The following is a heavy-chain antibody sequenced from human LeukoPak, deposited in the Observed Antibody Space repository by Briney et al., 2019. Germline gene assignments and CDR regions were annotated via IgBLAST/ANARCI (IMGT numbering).Heavy chain of an antibody. Sequence: ASVKASCKVSGYTLTELSMHWVRQAPGKGLEWMGGFDPEDGETIYAQKFQGRVTMTEDTSTDTAYMELSSLRSKDTAVYYCATPLAYGNSYYYYGMDVWGQGTTVTVSS. CDR1: GYTLTELS. CDR3: ATPLAYGNSYYYYGMDV. J-gene: IGHJ6*02. D-gene: IGHD4-23*01. CDR2: FDPEDGET. V-gene: IGHV1-24*01.